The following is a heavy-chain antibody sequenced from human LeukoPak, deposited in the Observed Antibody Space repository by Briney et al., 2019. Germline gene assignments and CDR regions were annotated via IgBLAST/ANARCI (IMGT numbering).Heavy chain of an antibody. CDR2: IWYDGSNK. D-gene: IGHD3-3*01. Sequence: GGSLRLSCAASGFTFSSYGVHWVRQAPGKGLEWVAVIWYDGSNKYYADSVKGRFTISRDNSKNTLYLQMNSLRAEDTAVYYCARDPRDGGDFWSGYYNPAYYFDYWGQGTLVTVSS. J-gene: IGHJ4*02. V-gene: IGHV3-33*01. CDR3: ARDPRDGGDFWSGYYNPAYYFDY. CDR1: GFTFSSYG.